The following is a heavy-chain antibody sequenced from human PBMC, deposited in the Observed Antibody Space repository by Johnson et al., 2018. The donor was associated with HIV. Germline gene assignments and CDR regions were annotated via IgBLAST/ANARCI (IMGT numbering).Heavy chain of an antibody. D-gene: IGHD6-19*01. Sequence: QMQLVESGGGVVQPGRSLRLSCAASGFTFRNYAMHWVRQAPGKGLEWVAVISYDGSDKDYADSVKGRFTISRDNSKNTLYLQMNSLRAEDTALYFCAREPVAGPGRNAFDIWGQGTMVTVSS. CDR2: ISYDGSDK. CDR3: AREPVAGPGRNAFDI. CDR1: GFTFRNYA. J-gene: IGHJ3*02. V-gene: IGHV3-30*04.